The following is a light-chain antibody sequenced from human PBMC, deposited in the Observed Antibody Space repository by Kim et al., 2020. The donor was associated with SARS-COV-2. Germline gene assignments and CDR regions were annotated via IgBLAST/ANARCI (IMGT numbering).Light chain of an antibody. CDR3: QVWDTNTVV. V-gene: IGLV3-9*01. Sequence: VARGQTATITCGGNNIASKNVQWYQQRPGQAPVLVIYRDRSRPSGIPERFSGSNSWNTATLTISGAQAGDEADFYCQVWDTNTVVFGGGTQLTVL. J-gene: IGLJ3*02. CDR2: RDR. CDR1: NIASKN.